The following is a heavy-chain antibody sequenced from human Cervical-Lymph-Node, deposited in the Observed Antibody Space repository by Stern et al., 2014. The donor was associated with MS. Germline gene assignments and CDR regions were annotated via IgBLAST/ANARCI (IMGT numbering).Heavy chain of an antibody. Sequence: VQLEESGAEVKIPGASVKVSCKASGYIFTSYGISWVRQGPGQGLEWMGWINAYNGNTNYAQKFKGRVTMTTDTSTTTAYMELKSLRSDDTAVYYCARETSPDSSGWYGWFDPWGQGTLITVSS. CDR1: GYIFTSYG. D-gene: IGHD6-19*01. CDR2: INAYNGNT. J-gene: IGHJ5*02. CDR3: ARETSPDSSGWYGWFDP. V-gene: IGHV1-18*01.